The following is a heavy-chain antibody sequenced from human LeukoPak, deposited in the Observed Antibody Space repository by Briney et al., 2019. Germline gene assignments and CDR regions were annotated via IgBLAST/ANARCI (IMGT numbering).Heavy chain of an antibody. Sequence: SVKVSCKASGGTFSSYAISWVRQAPGQGLEWMGRIIPILGIANYAQKFQGRVTITADKSTSTAYMELSSLRSEDTAVYYCARDSNYDFWSGYYTSPLDYWGQGTLVTVSS. CDR3: ARDSNYDFWSGYYTSPLDY. J-gene: IGHJ4*02. CDR2: IIPILGIA. CDR1: GGTFSSYA. D-gene: IGHD3-3*01. V-gene: IGHV1-69*04.